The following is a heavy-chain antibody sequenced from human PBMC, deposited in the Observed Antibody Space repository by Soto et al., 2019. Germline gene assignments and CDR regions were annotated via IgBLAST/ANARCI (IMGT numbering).Heavy chain of an antibody. CDR3: ARPSGTDYYGMDV. D-gene: IGHD1-1*01. Sequence: QVQLVQSGAAVKKPGSSVKVSCKASGGTFSSYTISWVRQAPGQGLEWMGRIIPILGIANYAQKFQGRVTITADKSTSTAYMELSSLRSEDTAVYYCARPSGTDYYGMDVWGQGTTVTVSS. V-gene: IGHV1-69*02. J-gene: IGHJ6*02. CDR2: IIPILGIA. CDR1: GGTFSSYT.